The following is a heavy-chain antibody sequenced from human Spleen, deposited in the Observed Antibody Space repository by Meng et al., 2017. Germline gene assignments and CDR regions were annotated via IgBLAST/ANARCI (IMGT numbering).Heavy chain of an antibody. CDR2: MNPNSGNT. CDR3: ARGRGKHRYYYDSSGSDY. D-gene: IGHD3-22*01. Sequence: ASVKVSCKASGYTFSSYDINWVRQATGQGLEWMGWMNPNSGNTGYAQNFQGRVTITRDTSISTAYMELSRLRSDDTAVYYCARGRGKHRYYYDSSGSDYWGQGTLVTVSS. V-gene: IGHV1-8*01. CDR1: GYTFSSYD. J-gene: IGHJ4*02.